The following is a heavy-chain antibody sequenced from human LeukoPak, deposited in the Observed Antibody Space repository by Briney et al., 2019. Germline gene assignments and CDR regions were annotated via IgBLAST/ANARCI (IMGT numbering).Heavy chain of an antibody. CDR3: ARIDDHNGRDY. D-gene: IGHD5-24*01. J-gene: IGHJ4*02. CDR2: SYSGGST. V-gene: IGHV3-53*01. CDR1: GVTVSNNY. Sequence: PGGSLRLSCVVSGVTVSNNYMSWVRQAPRKGLEWVSLSYSGGSTYYADSVKGRFTISRDNSKNTVYLQMNSLRAEDTAMYYCARIDDHNGRDYWGQGTLVTVSS.